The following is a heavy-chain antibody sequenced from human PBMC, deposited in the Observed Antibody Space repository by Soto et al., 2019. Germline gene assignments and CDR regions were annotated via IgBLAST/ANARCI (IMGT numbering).Heavy chain of an antibody. V-gene: IGHV4-39*01. CDR3: ARHADLHYDSSGYLGY. J-gene: IGHJ4*02. CDR1: GGSISSRSYY. Sequence: SETLSLTCTVSGGSISSRSYYWGWIRQPPGKGLEWIGSIYYSGSTYYNPSLKSRVTISVDTSKNQFSLKLSSVTAADTAVYYCARHADLHYDSSGYLGYWGQGTLVTVSS. CDR2: IYYSGST. D-gene: IGHD3-22*01.